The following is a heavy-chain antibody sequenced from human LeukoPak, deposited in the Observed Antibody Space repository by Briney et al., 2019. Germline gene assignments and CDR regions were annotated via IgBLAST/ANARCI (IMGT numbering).Heavy chain of an antibody. Sequence: GGSLRLSCAASGFTFSSYWMSWVRQAPGKGLEWVANIKQDGSEKYYVDSVKGRFTISRDNAKNSLYLQMNSLRAEDTAVYYCAGGARYSSSWSHFDPWGQGTLVTVSS. D-gene: IGHD6-13*01. V-gene: IGHV3-7*01. CDR2: IKQDGSEK. CDR1: GFTFSSYW. CDR3: AGGARYSSSWSHFDP. J-gene: IGHJ5*02.